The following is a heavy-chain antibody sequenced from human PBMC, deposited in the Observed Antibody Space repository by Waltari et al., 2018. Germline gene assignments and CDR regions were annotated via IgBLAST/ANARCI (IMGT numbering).Heavy chain of an antibody. CDR1: GGSFRDYS. J-gene: IGHJ6*02. V-gene: IGHV4-34*01. CDR3: VRAFMVTTFSALRYHDYYGMDV. CDR2: INPRGVT. Sequence: QVQLQQWGAGLLKPPETLSLTCAVYGGSFRDYSWSWVRQPPGKGLEWIGEINPRGVTNYNPSRKSRVTITEDTSKNQFSRRLGSVTAADAAVYYCVRAFMVTTFSALRYHDYYGMDVWGQGTAVTVSS. D-gene: IGHD4-17*01.